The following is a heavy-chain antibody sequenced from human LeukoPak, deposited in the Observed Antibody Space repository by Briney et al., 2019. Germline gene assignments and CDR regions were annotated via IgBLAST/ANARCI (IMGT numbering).Heavy chain of an antibody. J-gene: IGHJ3*02. V-gene: IGHV3-23*01. Sequence: GGSLRLSCAASGFTFSSYAMSWVRQAPGKGLEWVSAISGSGGSTYYADSVKGRFTISRDNSKNTLYLQMNSLRAEDTAVYYCASGMIVDDAFDIWGQGTIVTVSS. CDR2: ISGSGGST. D-gene: IGHD3-22*01. CDR3: ASGMIVDDAFDI. CDR1: GFTFSSYA.